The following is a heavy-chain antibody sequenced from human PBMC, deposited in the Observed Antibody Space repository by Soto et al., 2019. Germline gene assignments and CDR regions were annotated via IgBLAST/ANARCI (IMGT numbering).Heavy chain of an antibody. CDR1: GFTFSSYW. D-gene: IGHD3-3*01. Sequence: GESLKISCAASGFTFSSYWMSWVRQAPGKGLEWVANIKQDGSEKYYVDSVKGRFTISRDNAKNSLYLQMNSLRAEDTAVYYCARDDAYYDFWSGYYPPFWFDPWGQGTLVTVSS. CDR2: IKQDGSEK. V-gene: IGHV3-7*01. CDR3: ARDDAYYDFWSGYYPPFWFDP. J-gene: IGHJ5*02.